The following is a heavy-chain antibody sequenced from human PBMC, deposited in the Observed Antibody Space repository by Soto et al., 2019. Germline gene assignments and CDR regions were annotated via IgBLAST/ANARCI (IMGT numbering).Heavy chain of an antibody. CDR3: ARHRVGDTAMAPIDY. CDR2: TYYSGSS. CDR1: GGSISGNSYF. D-gene: IGHD5-18*01. J-gene: IGHJ4*02. Sequence: QLQLQESGPGLVKPSETLSLTCTVSGGSISGNSYFWGWIRQPPGKGLEFIGSTYYSGSSYSNPSLKSRVTISVDTSKKQFSLKLRSVTAADTAVYYCARHRVGDTAMAPIDYWGQGTLVTVSS. V-gene: IGHV4-39*01.